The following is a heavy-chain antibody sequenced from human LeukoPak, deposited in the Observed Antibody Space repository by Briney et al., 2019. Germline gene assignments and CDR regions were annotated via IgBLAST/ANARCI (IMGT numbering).Heavy chain of an antibody. V-gene: IGHV3-53*05. CDR3: AKDVYSSGTGYFDY. CDR1: GCTVSSNY. CDR2: IYSGGST. Sequence: GWALRLSCAASGCTVSSNYISWVRQAAGRELEGVSVIYSGGSTYYADSVKGRFTIYRDNAKNSLYLQMNSLRAEDTALYYCAKDVYSSGTGYFDYWGQGTLVTVSS. J-gene: IGHJ4*02. D-gene: IGHD6-19*01.